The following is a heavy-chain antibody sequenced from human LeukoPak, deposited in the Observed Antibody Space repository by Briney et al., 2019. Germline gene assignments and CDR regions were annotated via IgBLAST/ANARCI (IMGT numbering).Heavy chain of an antibody. J-gene: IGHJ4*02. CDR3: ARGRPLSSGWYRGGPFDY. V-gene: IGHV3-66*01. D-gene: IGHD6-19*01. Sequence: PGGSLRLSCAASGFTFSSYSMNWVRQAPGKGLEWVSVIYSGGSTYYADSVKGRFTISRDNSKNTLYLQMNSLRAEDTAVYYCARGRPLSSGWYRGGPFDYWGQGTLVTVSS. CDR2: IYSGGST. CDR1: GFTFSSYS.